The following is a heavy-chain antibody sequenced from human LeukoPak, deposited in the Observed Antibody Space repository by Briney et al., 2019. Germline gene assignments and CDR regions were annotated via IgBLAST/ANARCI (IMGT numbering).Heavy chain of an antibody. Sequence: SETLSLTCTVSGASISSYYWSWIRQPPGKGLEWIGYIHYSRSTNYNPSLKSRVTISVDTSKNQFSLKLSSVTAADTAVYYCARGHYYDSSGYLFDYWGQGTLVTVSS. V-gene: IGHV4-59*01. D-gene: IGHD3-22*01. J-gene: IGHJ4*02. CDR1: GASISSYY. CDR3: ARGHYYDSSGYLFDY. CDR2: IHYSRST.